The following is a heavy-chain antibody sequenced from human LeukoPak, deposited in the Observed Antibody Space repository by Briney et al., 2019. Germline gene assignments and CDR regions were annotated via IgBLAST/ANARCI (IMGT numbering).Heavy chain of an antibody. CDR1: GFTFSSHW. J-gene: IGHJ6*03. V-gene: IGHV3-7*01. D-gene: IGHD3-3*01. CDR3: ARNINNFWCGYLDYMDV. CDR2: IKQDGSEK. Sequence: GGSLRLSCAASGFTFSSHWMNWVRQAPGKGLEWVAKIKQDGSEKYYADSVKGRFTISRDNAKNSLYLQLNSLRAEDTAVYYCARNINNFWCGYLDYMDVWRKGTTVTVSS.